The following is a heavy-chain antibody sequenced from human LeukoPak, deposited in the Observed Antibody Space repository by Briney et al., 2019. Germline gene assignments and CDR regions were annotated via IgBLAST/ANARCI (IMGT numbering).Heavy chain of an antibody. V-gene: IGHV4-61*01. J-gene: IGHJ4*02. Sequence: PAGTLSLTCTVSGGSFSSDSYNWSWIPQPPGKGLEWIGYIYYSGSTNYNPSLKSRVTISVDTSKNQFSLKLSSVTAADTAVYYCARSPDYDILTGYYPTRYFFDYWGQGTLVTVSS. D-gene: IGHD3-9*01. CDR1: GGSFSSDSYN. CDR3: ARSPDYDILTGYYPTRYFFDY. CDR2: IYYSGST.